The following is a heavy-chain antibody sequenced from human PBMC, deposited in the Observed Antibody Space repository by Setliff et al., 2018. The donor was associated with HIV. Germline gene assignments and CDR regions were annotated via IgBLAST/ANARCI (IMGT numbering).Heavy chain of an antibody. V-gene: IGHV3-7*01. D-gene: IGHD6-19*01. CDR1: GFTFSNYW. CDR2: TKQDGNEK. CDR3: AREAQTHSSGWYWLAVFDI. J-gene: IGHJ3*02. Sequence: GGSLRLSCEASGFTFSNYWMTWVRQAPGKGLEWVANTKQDGNEKYYVDSVKGRFTISRDNAKNSLYMQMNSLRAEDTAIYYCAREAQTHSSGWYWLAVFDIWGQGTMGTVS.